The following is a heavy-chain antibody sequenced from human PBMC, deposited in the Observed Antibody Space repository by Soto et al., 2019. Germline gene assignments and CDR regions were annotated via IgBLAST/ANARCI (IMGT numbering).Heavy chain of an antibody. CDR3: ARGPHVGISTS. CDR1: GLNVSSNY. Sequence: PGGSMRLSCAASGLNVSSNYLSWVRQAPGKGLEWLSVIYSGGSTYYAESVKGRFTISRDNSKNTLNLQMNALRVEDTAVYYCARGPHVGISTSWGQGTLVTVSS. V-gene: IGHV3-53*01. J-gene: IGHJ4*02. CDR2: IYSGGST. D-gene: IGHD2-2*01.